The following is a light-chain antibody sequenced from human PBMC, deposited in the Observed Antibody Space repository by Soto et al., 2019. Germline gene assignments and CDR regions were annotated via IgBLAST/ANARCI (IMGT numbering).Light chain of an antibody. Sequence: EIVVTQSPGTLSLSPGERATLSCRASQSVSSSYLAWYQQKPGQAPRLLIYGASSRATGIRDRFSGSGSGTDFTLTISRLEPEDFAVYYCQQYGSSPRTFGQGTKVEIK. J-gene: IGKJ1*01. CDR3: QQYGSSPRT. V-gene: IGKV3-20*01. CDR1: QSVSSSY. CDR2: GAS.